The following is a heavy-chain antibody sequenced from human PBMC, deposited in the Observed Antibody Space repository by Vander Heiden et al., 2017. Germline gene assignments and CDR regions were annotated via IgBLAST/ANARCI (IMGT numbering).Heavy chain of an antibody. V-gene: IGHV1-46*01. CDR1: GYPFTSYY. CDR2: INPSGGST. J-gene: IGHJ4*02. Sequence: QVQLVQSGAEVKKPGASVKVSCKASGYPFTSYYMHWVRQAPGQGLEWMGIINPSGGSTSYAQKFQGRVTMTRDTPTSTVYMELSSLRSEDTAVYYCARFTTGTTPDSAYWGQGTLVTVSS. CDR3: ARFTTGTTPDSAY. D-gene: IGHD1-7*01.